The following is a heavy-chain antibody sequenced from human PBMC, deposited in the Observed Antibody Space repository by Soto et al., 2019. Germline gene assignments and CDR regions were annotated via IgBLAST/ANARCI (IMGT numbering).Heavy chain of an antibody. D-gene: IGHD6-6*01. CDR3: ARPLAARPVIDGAFDI. V-gene: IGHV4-39*01. J-gene: IGHJ3*02. CDR1: GGSISSSSYY. CDR2: IYYSGST. Sequence: SETLSLTCTVSGGSISSSSYYWGWIRQPPGKGLEWIGSIYYSGSTYYNPSLKSQVTISVDTSKNQFSLKLSSVTAADTAVYYCARPLAARPVIDGAFDIWGQGTMVTVSS.